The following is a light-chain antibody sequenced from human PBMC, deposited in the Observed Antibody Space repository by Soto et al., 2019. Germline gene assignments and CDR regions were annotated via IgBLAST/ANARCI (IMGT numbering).Light chain of an antibody. V-gene: IGKV3-15*01. Sequence: IVLTQSPATLSVSPGERATLSCRASQSVSSLLAWYQQKPRQAPRLLIYDTSTRATGIPARFSGSGSGTDFTLTISSLQSEDFAIHYCQQYNIWPYTFGQGTKLEIK. J-gene: IGKJ2*01. CDR1: QSVSSL. CDR3: QQYNIWPYT. CDR2: DTS.